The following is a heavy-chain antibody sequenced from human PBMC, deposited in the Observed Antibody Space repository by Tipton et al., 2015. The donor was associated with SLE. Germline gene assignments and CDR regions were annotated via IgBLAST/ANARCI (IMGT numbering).Heavy chain of an antibody. Sequence: TLSLTCTVSGGSVSSGSYHWSWIRQPPGKGLEWIGYMYYSGSTYYNPSLKSRVTISVDTSKNQFSLKLSSVTAADTAVYYCARDRYCSSTSCYWFDPWGQGTLVTVSS. CDR2: MYYSGST. J-gene: IGHJ5*02. V-gene: IGHV4-61*01. D-gene: IGHD2-2*01. CDR1: GGSVSSGSYH. CDR3: ARDRYCSSTSCYWFDP.